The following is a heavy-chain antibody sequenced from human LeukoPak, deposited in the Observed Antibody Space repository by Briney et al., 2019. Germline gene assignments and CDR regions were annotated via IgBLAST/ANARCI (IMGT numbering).Heavy chain of an antibody. CDR3: ARDARGSGSLAYYFDY. Sequence: INPNSGGTNYAQKFQGRVTMTRDTSISTAYMELSRLRSDDTAVYYCARDARGSGSLAYYFDYWGQGTLVTVSS. D-gene: IGHD3-10*01. J-gene: IGHJ4*02. V-gene: IGHV1-2*02. CDR2: INPNSGGT.